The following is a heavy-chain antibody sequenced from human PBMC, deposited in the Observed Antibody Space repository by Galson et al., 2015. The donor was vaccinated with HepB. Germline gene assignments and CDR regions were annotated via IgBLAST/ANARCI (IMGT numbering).Heavy chain of an antibody. Sequence: SLRLSCAASGFTFSSYSMNWVRQAPGKGLEWVSYISSSSSTIYYADSVKGRFTISRDNAKNSLYLQMNSLRAEDTAVYYCARSNYGDYVWWYFDYWGQGTLVTVSS. CDR2: ISSSSSTI. V-gene: IGHV3-48*01. CDR3: ARSNYGDYVWWYFDY. D-gene: IGHD4-17*01. CDR1: GFTFSSYS. J-gene: IGHJ4*02.